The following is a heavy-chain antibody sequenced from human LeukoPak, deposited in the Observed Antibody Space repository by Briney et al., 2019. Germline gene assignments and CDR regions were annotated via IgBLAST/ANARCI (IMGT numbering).Heavy chain of an antibody. CDR2: IYYSGST. Sequence: SQTLSLTCTVSGGSISSGDYYWSWIRQPPGKGLEWIGYIYYSGSTYYNPSLKSRVTISVDTSKNQFSLKLSSVTAADTAVYYCASQTEGLHWETYAFDIWGQGTMVTVSS. J-gene: IGHJ3*02. D-gene: IGHD4-11*01. V-gene: IGHV4-30-4*08. CDR1: GGSISSGDYY. CDR3: ASQTEGLHWETYAFDI.